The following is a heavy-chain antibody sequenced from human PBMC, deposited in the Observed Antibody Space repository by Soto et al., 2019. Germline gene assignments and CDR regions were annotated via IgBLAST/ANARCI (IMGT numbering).Heavy chain of an antibody. V-gene: IGHV4-59*08. Sequence: QVQLQESGPGLVKPSETLSLTCTGSGGSISSYYWSWIRQPPGKGLEWIGYIYYSGSTNYNPSLKSRVTISVDTSKNQFSLKLSSVTAADTAVYYCAIRYGSSFDYWGQGTLVTVSS. D-gene: IGHD6-13*01. CDR1: GGSISSYY. J-gene: IGHJ4*02. CDR2: IYYSGST. CDR3: AIRYGSSFDY.